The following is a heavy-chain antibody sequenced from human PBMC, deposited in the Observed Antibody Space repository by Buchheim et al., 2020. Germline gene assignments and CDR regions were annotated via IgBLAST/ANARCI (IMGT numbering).Heavy chain of an antibody. CDR3: ARNRAGNSGIDTFDI. Sequence: QVQVVQSGAEAKRPGASITVSCKTSGYNFTDYSIHWVRQAPGQRLERIGWIIGDSENTRYSRKFQGRFTITRDTSAATAYLELSSLRSEDTAVYYCARNRAGNSGIDTFDIWGQGT. D-gene: IGHD4-23*01. V-gene: IGHV1-3*01. CDR2: IIGDSENT. CDR1: GYNFTDYS. J-gene: IGHJ3*02.